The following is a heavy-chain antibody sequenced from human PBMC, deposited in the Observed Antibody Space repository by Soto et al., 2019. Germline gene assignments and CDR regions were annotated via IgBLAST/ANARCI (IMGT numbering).Heavy chain of an antibody. CDR1: GYTFTDYY. V-gene: IGHV1-2*02. CDR3: ARDVTRTQSCTNGVCYYHYYDMDV. CDR2: INPNSGGT. Sequence: GASVHVSCKASGYTFTDYYVHWVRQAPGQGLEWMGWINPNSGGTKTAQKFQGRVTVTRDTSISTAYMGLSRLRSDDTAVYYCARDVTRTQSCTNGVCYYHYYDMDVWGQGTMVTVSS. D-gene: IGHD2-8*01. J-gene: IGHJ6*02.